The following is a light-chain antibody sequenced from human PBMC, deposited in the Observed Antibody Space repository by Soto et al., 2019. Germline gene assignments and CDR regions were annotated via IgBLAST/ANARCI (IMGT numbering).Light chain of an antibody. V-gene: IGKV1D-12*01. CDR3: QQANSFPLT. J-gene: IGKJ4*01. CDR1: QDINNW. Sequence: DIQVTQSPSSVSASVGDRVTSTCRASQDINNWLAWYQQKPGKAPKLLIYTTSNLQSGVPSRFSGSGSGTEFTLTISSLQPEDFATYYCQQANSFPLTFGGGTKVEIK. CDR2: TTS.